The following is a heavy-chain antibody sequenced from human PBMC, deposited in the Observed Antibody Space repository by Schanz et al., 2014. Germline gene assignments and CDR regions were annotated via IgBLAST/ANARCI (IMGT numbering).Heavy chain of an antibody. CDR3: ARFLARYQYYGVDV. CDR2: ISSSSSTI. CDR1: GFTFSRYS. J-gene: IGHJ6*04. D-gene: IGHD3-3*01. V-gene: IGHV3-48*04. Sequence: VQLVESGGGVVQPGRSLRLSCAASGFTFSRYSMHWVRQAPGKGLEWVSYISSSSSTIYYADSVKGRFSISRDNGETSVYLQINSLRVEDTAVYYCARFLARYQYYGVDVWGKGTTVTVSS.